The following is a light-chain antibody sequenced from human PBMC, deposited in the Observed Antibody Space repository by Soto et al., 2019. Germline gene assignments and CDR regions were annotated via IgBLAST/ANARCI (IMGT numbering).Light chain of an antibody. Sequence: QSVLTQPASVSGSPGQSITISCTGTSSDVGSYNLVSWYQHHPGKAPKLMIYGVSNRPSGASNRFSGSKSVNTASLTISGLQAEDEADYYCTSYSSITTYVFGTGTKVTVL. J-gene: IGLJ1*01. CDR3: TSYSSITTYV. V-gene: IGLV2-14*02. CDR2: GVS. CDR1: SSDVGSYNL.